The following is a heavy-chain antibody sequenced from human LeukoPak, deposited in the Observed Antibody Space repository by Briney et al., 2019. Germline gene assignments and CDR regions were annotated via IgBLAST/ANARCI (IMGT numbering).Heavy chain of an antibody. CDR1: GGSISSSSYY. D-gene: IGHD1-14*01. V-gene: IGHV4-31*03. J-gene: IGHJ6*03. Sequence: PSETLSLTCTVSGGSISSSSYYWSWIRQHPGKGVEWIGYIYYSGSTYYNPSLKSRVTISVDTSKNQFSLKLSSVTAADTAVYYCARDHRGGYYYYYMDVWGEGTTVTVSS. CDR3: ARDHRGGYYYYYMDV. CDR2: IYYSGST.